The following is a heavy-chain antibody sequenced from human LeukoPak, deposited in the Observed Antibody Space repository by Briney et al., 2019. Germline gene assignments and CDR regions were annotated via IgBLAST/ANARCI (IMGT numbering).Heavy chain of an antibody. CDR3: AKPLCSGGNCLYYFGY. Sequence: GGSLRLSCAASAFTFSSYAMSWVRQAPGKGLEWVSAISGSGGSTYYADSVKGRFTIPRDNSKNTLYLQMNNLRAEDTAVYYCAKPLCSGGNCLYYFGYWGQGTLVTVSS. D-gene: IGHD2-15*01. CDR2: ISGSGGST. V-gene: IGHV3-23*01. CDR1: AFTFSSYA. J-gene: IGHJ4*02.